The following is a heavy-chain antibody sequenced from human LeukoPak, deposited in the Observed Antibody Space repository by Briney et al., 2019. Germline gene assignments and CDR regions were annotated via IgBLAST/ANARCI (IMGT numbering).Heavy chain of an antibody. Sequence: GESLKISCKGSGYSFTSYWIGWVRQMPGKGLEWMGIIHPGDSDTRYSPSFQGQVTISADKSISIAYLQWSSLKASDTAMYYCAIDSSGYYYYFDYWGQGTLVTVSS. CDR3: AIDSSGYYYYFDY. D-gene: IGHD3-22*01. V-gene: IGHV5-51*01. J-gene: IGHJ4*02. CDR2: IHPGDSDT. CDR1: GYSFTSYW.